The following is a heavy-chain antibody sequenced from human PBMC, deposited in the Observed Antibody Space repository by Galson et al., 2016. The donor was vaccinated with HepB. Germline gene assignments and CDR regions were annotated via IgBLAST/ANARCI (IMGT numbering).Heavy chain of an antibody. CDR1: GFTVSSNY. D-gene: IGHD1-1*01. V-gene: IGHV3-53*01. J-gene: IGHJ4*02. CDR3: ARGGPHNNYFDY. CDR2: IHSGGGA. Sequence: SLRLSCAASGFTVSSNYMNWVRQPPGKGLEWVSFIHSGGGAYYTHSVKDRFTISTDNSKNTLYLQMNSLRAEDTAIYYCARGGPHNNYFDYWGQGTLVTVSS.